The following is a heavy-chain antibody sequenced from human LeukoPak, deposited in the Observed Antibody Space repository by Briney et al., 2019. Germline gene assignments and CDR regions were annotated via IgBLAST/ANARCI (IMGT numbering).Heavy chain of an antibody. Sequence: PRGSLRLSCAASGFTFSSYGMHWVRQAPGKGLEWVANIKQDGSEKYYVDSVKGRFTISRDNAKNSLYLQMNSLRAEDTAVYYCASAYYDFWSGYYYFDYWGQGTLVTVSS. V-gene: IGHV3-7*01. CDR3: ASAYYDFWSGYYYFDY. CDR1: GFTFSSYG. CDR2: IKQDGSEK. J-gene: IGHJ4*02. D-gene: IGHD3-3*01.